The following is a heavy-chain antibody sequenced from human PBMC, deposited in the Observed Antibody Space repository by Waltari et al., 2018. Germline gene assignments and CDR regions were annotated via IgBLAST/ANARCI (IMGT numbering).Heavy chain of an antibody. CDR1: GFTFSSYA. Sequence: EVQLLESGGGLVQPGGSLRLSCAASGFTFSSYAMSWVRLAPGKGLGWVSAISGSGGSTYYADSVKGRFTISRDNSKNTLYLQMNSLRAEDTAVYYCAKYYSSGWDAQDYWGQGTLVTVSS. V-gene: IGHV3-23*01. J-gene: IGHJ4*02. CDR2: ISGSGGST. CDR3: AKYYSSGWDAQDY. D-gene: IGHD6-19*01.